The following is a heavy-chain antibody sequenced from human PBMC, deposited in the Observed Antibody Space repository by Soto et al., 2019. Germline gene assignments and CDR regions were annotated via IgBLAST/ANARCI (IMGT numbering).Heavy chain of an antibody. D-gene: IGHD4-17*01. J-gene: IGHJ4*02. CDR1: GFTFSTYT. Sequence: EVQLLESGGGLVQPGGSLRLSCAASGFTFSTYTMAWVLQAPGRGPEWVSGVGQEGDPYYADSVKSRFTVSRDNSRSSVYLEMIALRGEDSAVYYCAKDMRPDGVWDFGHWGQGTLVTVSS. CDR3: AKDMRPDGVWDFGH. V-gene: IGHV3-23*01. CDR2: VGQEGDP.